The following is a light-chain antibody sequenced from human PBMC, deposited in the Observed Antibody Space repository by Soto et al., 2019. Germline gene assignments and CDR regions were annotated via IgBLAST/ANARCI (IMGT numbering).Light chain of an antibody. Sequence: QSALTQPASVSASPGQSITISCSGSSSDVGGYDYVSWYQQHPGKAPKLVIYEVNNRPSRVSDRFSGSKSGNTASLTISGVQADDEADYYCSSYRDTSKLVFGPGTKLTVL. J-gene: IGLJ1*01. CDR3: SSYRDTSKLV. V-gene: IGLV2-14*01. CDR2: EVN. CDR1: SSDVGGYDY.